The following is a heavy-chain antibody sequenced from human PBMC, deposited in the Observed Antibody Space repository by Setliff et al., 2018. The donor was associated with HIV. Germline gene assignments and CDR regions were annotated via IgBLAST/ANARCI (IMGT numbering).Heavy chain of an antibody. Sequence: SETLSLTCAVYGVSITSTIYYWGWIRQPPGKGLEWIGSVYYGGDTYYNPSLKSRLTLSLATSKNQFSLKLTSVPAADTAVYYCVREDRVYERQLVSPGAIDYWGQGTLVTVSS. V-gene: IGHV4-39*07. D-gene: IGHD2-8*01. CDR3: VREDRVYERQLVSPGAIDY. J-gene: IGHJ4*02. CDR1: GVSITSTIYY. CDR2: VYYGGDT.